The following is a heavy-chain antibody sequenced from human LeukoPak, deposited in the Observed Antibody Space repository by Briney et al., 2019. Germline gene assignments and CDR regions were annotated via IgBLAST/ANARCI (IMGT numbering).Heavy chain of an antibody. CDR3: AKDRVQRVYYFDY. Sequence: GGSLRLSCAASGFTFSSYGMHWVRQAPGKGLEWVAFIRYDGSNKYYADSVKGRFTISRDNSKNTLYLQMNSLRAEDTAVYYCAKDRVQRVYYFDYWGQGTLVTVSS. CDR1: GFTFSSYG. CDR2: IRYDGSNK. V-gene: IGHV3-30*02. D-gene: IGHD1-1*01. J-gene: IGHJ4*02.